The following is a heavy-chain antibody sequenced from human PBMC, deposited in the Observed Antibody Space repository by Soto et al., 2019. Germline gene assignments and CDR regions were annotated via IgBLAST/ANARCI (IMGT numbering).Heavy chain of an antibody. D-gene: IGHD3-22*01. J-gene: IGHJ4*02. CDR1: GFIFNNFG. CDR3: AKNHNYYDRSGHYYGDGGFDY. Sequence: QVHLAESGGGVVQPGRSLRLSCAASGFIFNNFGMHWVRQAPGKGLEWVAVIWFGGSTTYYADSVKGRCTISRDNSKNTLYLEINSLRAEDTAVYYCAKNHNYYDRSGHYYGDGGFDYWGQGTRVTVSS. V-gene: IGHV3-33*08. CDR2: IWFGGSTT.